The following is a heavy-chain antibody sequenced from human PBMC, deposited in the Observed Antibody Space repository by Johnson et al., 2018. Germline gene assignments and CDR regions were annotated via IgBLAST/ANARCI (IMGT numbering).Heavy chain of an antibody. J-gene: IGHJ6*02. CDR1: GFTFSSYG. Sequence: VQLQESGGGVVQPGRSLRLSCAASGFTFSSYGMHWVRQAPGKGLEWVAVIWYDGSNKYYADSVKGRFTISRDNSKNTLYRQMNSLRAEDPAVYYCAGAESSPHYGMDVWGQGTTVTVSS. D-gene: IGHD6-13*01. CDR2: IWYDGSNK. CDR3: AGAESSPHYGMDV. V-gene: IGHV3-33*01.